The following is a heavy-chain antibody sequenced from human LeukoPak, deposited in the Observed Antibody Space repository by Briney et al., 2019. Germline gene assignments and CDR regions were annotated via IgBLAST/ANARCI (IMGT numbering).Heavy chain of an antibody. CDR3: AKIPNSISWYFDH. CDR2: ISGSGDST. D-gene: IGHD6-13*01. J-gene: IGHJ4*02. CDR1: GFTFRRYG. Sequence: GGSLRPSCAASGFTFRRYGMTWVRQAAGKGLKWVSSISGSGDSTYYADSVKGRFTISRDNSKNTLYLQMNSLRAEDTAVYYCAKIPNSISWYFDHWGQGTLVTVSS. V-gene: IGHV3-23*01.